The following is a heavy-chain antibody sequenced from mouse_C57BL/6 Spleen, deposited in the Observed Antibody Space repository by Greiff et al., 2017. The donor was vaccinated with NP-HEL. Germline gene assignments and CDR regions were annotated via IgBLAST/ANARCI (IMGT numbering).Heavy chain of an antibody. V-gene: IGHV1-52*01. CDR1: GYTFTSYW. D-gene: IGHD1-1*01. J-gene: IGHJ2*01. Sequence: QVQLQQPGAELVRPGSSVKLSCKASGYTFTSYWMHWVKQRPIQGLEWIGNIDPSDSETHYNQKFKDKATFTVTKSSSTAYMQLSSLTSEDSAVYYCAVYYGSTFDYWGQGTTLTVSS. CDR2: IDPSDSET. CDR3: AVYYGSTFDY.